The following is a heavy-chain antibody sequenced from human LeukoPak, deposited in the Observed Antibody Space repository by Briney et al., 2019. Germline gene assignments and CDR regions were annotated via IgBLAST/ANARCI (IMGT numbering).Heavy chain of an antibody. CDR1: GGTFSSYA. J-gene: IGHJ4*02. CDR3: ARDQEGFDY. CDR2: IIPIFGTA. Sequence: SVKVSCKASGGTFSSYAISWVRQAPGQGLEWMGGIIPIFGTANYAQNFQGRVTVTRDTSTTTVHMELRGLRSEDAAVYYCARDQEGFDYWGQGTVVTVSS. V-gene: IGHV1-69*05.